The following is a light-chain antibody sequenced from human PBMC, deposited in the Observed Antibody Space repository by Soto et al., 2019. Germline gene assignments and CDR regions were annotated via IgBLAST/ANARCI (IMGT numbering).Light chain of an antibody. CDR1: QGISSY. CDR3: KRTYNAPT. J-gene: IGKJ5*01. Sequence: DIQFTHSPSSLSASVVDRVTITFRVSQGISSYLNWYRQKPGKVPKLLIYSASNLQSGVPSRFSGSGSGTDFTLTISSLQPEDVATYYGKRTYNAPTFGQGTRLEIK. V-gene: IGKV1-27*01. CDR2: SAS.